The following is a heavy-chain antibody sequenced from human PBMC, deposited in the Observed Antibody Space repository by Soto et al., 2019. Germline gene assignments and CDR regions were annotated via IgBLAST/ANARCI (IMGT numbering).Heavy chain of an antibody. D-gene: IGHD1-26*01. V-gene: IGHV3-74*01. CDR1: GCTFSNVW. J-gene: IGHJ4*02. CDR3: ARQTGLGATNY. CDR2: INTDGSVT. Sequence: GGSLRLSCAGAGCTFSNVWMHYVRQAPGPGLVWVARINTDGSVTSHADSVKGRFTISRDNAKSTLYLQMHSLREEDSAMYYCARQTGLGATNYWDQGTLVTVSS.